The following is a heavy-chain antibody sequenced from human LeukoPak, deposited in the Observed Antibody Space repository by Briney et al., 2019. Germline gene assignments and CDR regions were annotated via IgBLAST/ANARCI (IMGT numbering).Heavy chain of an antibody. V-gene: IGHV1-2*02. Sequence: ASVKVSCKASGYTVTGYYMHWVRQAPGQGLEWMGWINPNSGGTNYAQKFQGRVTMTRDTSISTAYMGLSRLRSDDTAVYYCARDLAFGEMVTNRGAFDIWGQGTMVTVSS. CDR2: INPNSGGT. D-gene: IGHD5-24*01. CDR1: GYTVTGYY. CDR3: ARDLAFGEMVTNRGAFDI. J-gene: IGHJ3*02.